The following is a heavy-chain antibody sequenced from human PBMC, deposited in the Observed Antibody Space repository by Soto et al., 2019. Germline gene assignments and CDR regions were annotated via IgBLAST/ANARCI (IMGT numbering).Heavy chain of an antibody. D-gene: IGHD6-13*01. Sequence: QVQLVQSGAEVKKPGSSVKVSCQASGGTFNSYTITWVRQAPGQGLEWMGRIIPILGIPKYAKTFQGRVTITADKSTSTVYLELSSLKSEDTAVYSCARTAAVYSTNMHPAEIFKHWGQGTLVTVSS. CDR3: ARTAAVYSTNMHPAEIFKH. V-gene: IGHV1-69*02. CDR1: GGTFNSYT. CDR2: IIPILGIP. J-gene: IGHJ1*01.